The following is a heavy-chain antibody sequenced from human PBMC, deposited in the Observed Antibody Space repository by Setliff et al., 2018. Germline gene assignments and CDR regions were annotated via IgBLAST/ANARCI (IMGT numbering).Heavy chain of an antibody. V-gene: IGHV3-33*01. CDR1: GFTFSSYG. CDR3: ARESAYCSGGSCYFLGVVWFDP. CDR2: IWYDGSNK. D-gene: IGHD2-15*01. Sequence: GGSLRLSCAASGFTFSSYGMHWVRQAPGKGLEWVAVIWYDGSNKYYADSVKGRFTISRDNSKNTLYLQMNSLRAEDTAVYYCARESAYCSGGSCYFLGVVWFDPWGQGTLVTDSS. J-gene: IGHJ5*02.